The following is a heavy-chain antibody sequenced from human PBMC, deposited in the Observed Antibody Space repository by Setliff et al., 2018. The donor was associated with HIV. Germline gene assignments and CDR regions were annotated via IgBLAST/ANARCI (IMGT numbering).Heavy chain of an antibody. CDR1: GYSISSGYY. CDR3: ARDLAGTPYYYYGMDV. CDR2: IYYTGST. Sequence: SETLSLTCTVSGYSISSGYYWGWIRQPPGKGLEWIGSIYYTGSTDYNPSLMSRFTVSRDKSKNTLYLQMNSLRVEDTAVYYCARDLAGTPYYYYGMDVWGQGTTVTVSS. J-gene: IGHJ6*02. V-gene: IGHV4-38-2*02. D-gene: IGHD3-10*01.